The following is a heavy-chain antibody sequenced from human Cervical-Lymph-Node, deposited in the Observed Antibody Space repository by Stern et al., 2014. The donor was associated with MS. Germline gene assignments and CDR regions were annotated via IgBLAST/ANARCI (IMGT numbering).Heavy chain of an antibody. CDR2: PYWDGEN. V-gene: IGHV2-5*02. CDR1: GFSLSTSGVG. J-gene: IGHJ4*02. D-gene: IGHD3-10*01. Sequence: QVTLRESGPALAKPTQSLTLTCTFSGFSLSTSGVGVGRLRQPPGKALEGLAPPYWDGENRYNPFLKRRHIITNGTSSNHMGRTMTNMDPVNTATYYCAHRQTYGSGMYFDYWGQGTLVTVSS. CDR3: AHRQTYGSGMYFDY.